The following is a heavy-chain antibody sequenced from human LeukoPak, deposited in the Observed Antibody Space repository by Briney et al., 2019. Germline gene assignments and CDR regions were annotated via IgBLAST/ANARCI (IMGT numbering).Heavy chain of an antibody. Sequence: GGSLRLSCAASGFTFSSYEMNWVRQAPGKGLEWVSYISSSGSTIYYADSVKGRFTISRDNAKNSLYLQMNSLRAEDTAVYYCARPRSDWGAFDIWGQGTMVIVSS. CDR2: ISSSGSTI. D-gene: IGHD7-27*01. J-gene: IGHJ3*02. CDR3: ARPRSDWGAFDI. CDR1: GFTFSSYE. V-gene: IGHV3-48*03.